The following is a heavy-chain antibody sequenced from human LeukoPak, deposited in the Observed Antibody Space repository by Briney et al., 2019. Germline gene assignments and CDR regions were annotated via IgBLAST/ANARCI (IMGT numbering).Heavy chain of an antibody. J-gene: IGHJ4*02. D-gene: IGHD6-19*01. V-gene: IGHV4-4*07. Sequence: SETLSLTCTVSGGSISSYYWSWIRQPAGKGLEWIGRIYTSGSTNYNPSLKSRVTMSVDTSKNQFSLKLSSVTAADMAVYYCARDRGWTRDYYFDYWGQGTLVTVSS. CDR3: ARDRGWTRDYYFDY. CDR1: GGSISSYY. CDR2: IYTSGST.